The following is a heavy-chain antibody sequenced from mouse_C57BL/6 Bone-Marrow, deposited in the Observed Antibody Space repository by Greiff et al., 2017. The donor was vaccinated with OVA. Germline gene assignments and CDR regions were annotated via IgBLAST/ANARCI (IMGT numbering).Heavy chain of an antibody. J-gene: IGHJ2*01. D-gene: IGHD1-1*01. CDR2: IDPSDSYT. V-gene: IGHV1-50*01. CDR1: GYTFTSYW. CDR3: AIFYYFGWVYFDY. Sequence: QVQLQQPGAELVKPGASVKLSCKASGYTFTSYWMQWVKQRPGQGLEWIGEIDPSDSYTNYNQKFKGKATLTVDTSSITAYMQLSSLTSEDSAVYYCAIFYYFGWVYFDYWGQGTTLTVSS.